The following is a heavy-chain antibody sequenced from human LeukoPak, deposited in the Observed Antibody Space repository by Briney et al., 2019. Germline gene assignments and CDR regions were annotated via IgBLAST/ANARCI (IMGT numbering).Heavy chain of an antibody. Sequence: SETLSLTCTVSGYSISSGYYWGWIRPPPGKGLEWIGYIYYSGSTNYNPSLKSRVTISVDTSKNQFSLKLSSVTAADTAVYYCARGYCSSTSCYLYGLFDYWGQGTLVTVSS. CDR2: IYYSGST. CDR3: ARGYCSSTSCYLYGLFDY. D-gene: IGHD2-2*01. J-gene: IGHJ4*02. V-gene: IGHV4-61*01. CDR1: GYSISSGYY.